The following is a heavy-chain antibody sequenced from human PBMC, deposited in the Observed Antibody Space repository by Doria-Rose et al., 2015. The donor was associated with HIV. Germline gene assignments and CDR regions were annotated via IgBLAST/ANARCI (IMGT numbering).Heavy chain of an antibody. Sequence: QVQLVQSGGGVVQPGGSLRLSCAASGFTFSNYGMHWVRQAPGKGLEWVAFIRYDGSNKYYADSVKGRPTISRDNSKNTLYLQMNSLRVKDTAVYYCAKEKAAAGGGIDYWGQGTVVTVSS. V-gene: IGHV3-30*02. CDR1: GFTFSNYG. CDR2: IRYDGSNK. CDR3: AKEKAAAGGGIDY. D-gene: IGHD6-25*01. J-gene: IGHJ4*02.